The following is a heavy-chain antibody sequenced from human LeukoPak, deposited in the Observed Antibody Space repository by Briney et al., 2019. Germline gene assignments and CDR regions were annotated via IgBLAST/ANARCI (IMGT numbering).Heavy chain of an antibody. V-gene: IGHV4-59*08. CDR1: GGSISSHY. J-gene: IGHJ2*01. Sequence: SETLSLTCTVSGGSISSHYWSWIRQPPGKGLEWIGYIYYSGSTNYNPSLKSRVTISVDTSKNQFSLKLSSVTAADTAVYYCARRYSGSYPSPYWYFDLWGRGTLVTVSS. CDR2: IYYSGST. D-gene: IGHD1-26*01. CDR3: ARRYSGSYPSPYWYFDL.